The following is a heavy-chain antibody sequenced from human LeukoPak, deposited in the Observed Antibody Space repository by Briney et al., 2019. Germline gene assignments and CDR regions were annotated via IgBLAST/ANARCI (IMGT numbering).Heavy chain of an antibody. V-gene: IGHV1-24*01. D-gene: IGHD3-22*01. CDR1: GYTLTELS. CDR2: FDPEDGET. Sequence: GASVKVSCKVSGYTLTELSMHWVRQAPGKGLEWMGGFDPEDGETIYAQKFQGRVTMTEDTSTDTAYMELSSLRSEDTAVYYCATQLYYYDSSGYYDWDYWGQGTLVTVSS. CDR3: ATQLYYYDSSGYYDWDY. J-gene: IGHJ4*02.